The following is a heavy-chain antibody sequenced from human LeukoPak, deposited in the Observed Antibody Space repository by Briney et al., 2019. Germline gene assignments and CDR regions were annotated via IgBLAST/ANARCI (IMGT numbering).Heavy chain of an antibody. J-gene: IGHJ4*02. D-gene: IGHD3-9*01. CDR1: GYTFTSYY. CDR3: ARHIHLTGVDY. CDR2: INPSDGGT. Sequence: ASVKVSCKASGYTFTSYYLHWVRQAPGQGLEWMGIINPSDGGTSYAQKFQGRVTMTRDTSTSTVYMELSSLRSEDTAVYYCARHIHLTGVDYWGQGTLVTVSS. V-gene: IGHV1-46*01.